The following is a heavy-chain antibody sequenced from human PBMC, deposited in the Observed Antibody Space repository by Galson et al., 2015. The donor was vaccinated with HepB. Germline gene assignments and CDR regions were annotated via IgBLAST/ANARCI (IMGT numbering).Heavy chain of an antibody. CDR1: GFIFSSYG. D-gene: IGHD3-10*01. J-gene: IGHJ4*02. V-gene: IGHV3-23*01. Sequence: SLRLSCAASGFIFSSYGMNWVRQAPGKGLEWVSTVTTGGGSMYYADSVTGRFTISRDNSKNTLYLQMNSLRAEDTAVYYCAKDHMIRGVILTSGMDYWGQGTLVTVSS. CDR3: AKDHMIRGVILTSGMDY. CDR2: VTTGGGSM.